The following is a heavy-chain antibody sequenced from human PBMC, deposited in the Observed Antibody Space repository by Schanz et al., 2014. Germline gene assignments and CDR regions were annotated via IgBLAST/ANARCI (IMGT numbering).Heavy chain of an antibody. J-gene: IGHJ3*02. CDR3: ARDYYDILTGYPYDTFDI. CDR2: INPNSGGT. CDR1: GYTFTDYY. V-gene: IGHV1-2*06. D-gene: IGHD3-9*01. Sequence: QVQLVQSGAEVKKPGASVKISCKASGYTFTDYYMYWVRQAPGQGLEWMGRINPNSGGTNYAQKFQGRVTMTRDTSISTAYVELRRLRSDDTAVYYCARDYYDILTGYPYDTFDIWGQGTMVTVSS.